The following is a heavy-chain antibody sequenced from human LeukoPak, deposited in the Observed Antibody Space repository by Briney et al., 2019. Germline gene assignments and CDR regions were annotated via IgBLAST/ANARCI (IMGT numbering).Heavy chain of an antibody. D-gene: IGHD1-26*01. Sequence: GGSLRLSCAASGFTVSSNYMSWVRQAPGKGLEWVSVIYSGGSTYYADSVKGRFTISRDNSKNTLYLQTNSLRAEDTAVYYCARASYSHVDYWGQGTLVTVSS. V-gene: IGHV3-53*01. J-gene: IGHJ4*02. CDR2: IYSGGST. CDR1: GFTVSSNY. CDR3: ARASYSHVDY.